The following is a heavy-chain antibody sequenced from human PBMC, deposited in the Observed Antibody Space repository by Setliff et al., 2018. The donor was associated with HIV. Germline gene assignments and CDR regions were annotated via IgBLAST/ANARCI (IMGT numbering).Heavy chain of an antibody. CDR2: IYHSGST. CDR1: GYSISSGYY. Sequence: SETLSLTCTVSGYSISSGYYWGWIRQPPGKGLEWIGSIYHSGSTYYNPSLKSRVTISIDTSKNQFSLNLTSVTAADTAVYYCARAPPGIQNDAFDVWGQGTMVT. CDR3: ARAPPGIQNDAFDV. V-gene: IGHV4-38-2*02. J-gene: IGHJ3*01.